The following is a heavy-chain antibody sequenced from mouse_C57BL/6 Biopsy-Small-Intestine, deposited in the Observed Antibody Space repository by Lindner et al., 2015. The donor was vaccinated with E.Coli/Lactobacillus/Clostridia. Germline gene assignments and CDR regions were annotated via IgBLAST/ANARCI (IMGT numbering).Heavy chain of an antibody. V-gene: IGHV5-17*01. CDR2: ISSGSNFI. J-gene: IGHJ1*03. Sequence: VQLQESGGGLVKPGGSLKLSCAASGFTFSDFGMHWVRQAPEKGLEWVAYISSGSNFIYYADTMKGRFTISRDNGKKTLFLQMTSLRFEDTAMYFCARRGITTVVGHWYFDFWGTGTTVTVSS. D-gene: IGHD1-1*01. CDR1: GFTFSDFG. CDR3: ARRGITTVVGHWYFDF.